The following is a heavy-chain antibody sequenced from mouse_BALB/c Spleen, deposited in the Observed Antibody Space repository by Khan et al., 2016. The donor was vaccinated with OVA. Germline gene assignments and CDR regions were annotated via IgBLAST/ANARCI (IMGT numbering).Heavy chain of an antibody. CDR2: INTHSGVP. J-gene: IGHJ4*01. CDR1: GYTFTNAG. D-gene: IGHD2-14*01. Sequence: QIQLVQSGPELKKPGETVRISCKASGYTFTNAGMQWVQKMPGKGLKWIGWINTHSGVPKYAEDFKGRFAFPLETSASTVYLQITNLKNEDTATYFCARGGAAYYRNDGGAMDYWGQGTSVTVSS. CDR3: ARGGAAYYRNDGGAMDY. V-gene: IGHV9-4*02.